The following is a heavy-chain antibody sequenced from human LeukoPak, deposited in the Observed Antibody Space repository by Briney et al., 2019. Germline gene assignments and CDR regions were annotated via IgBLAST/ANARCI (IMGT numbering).Heavy chain of an antibody. D-gene: IGHD2-2*01. J-gene: IGHJ6*02. CDR1: GFTFSRYC. V-gene: IGHV3-7*01. CDR3: ARTGPRGCSRTSCPYYYYGVDV. Sequence: WGSLRLSCAASGFTFSRYCMSWVHQAPGKGLEWVANIKQDGSEKYYVGSVKGRCTISRYNAKNSLYLQMNSLSAEDTAVYYCARTGPRGCSRTSCPYYYYGVDVWGQGTMVTVSS. CDR2: IKQDGSEK.